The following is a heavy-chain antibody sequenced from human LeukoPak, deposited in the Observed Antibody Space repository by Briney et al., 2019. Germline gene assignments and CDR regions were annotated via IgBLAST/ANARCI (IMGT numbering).Heavy chain of an antibody. CDR3: AREGFSSSSSMYFDY. CDR2: ISSSGSTI. D-gene: IGHD6-6*01. Sequence: GGSLRLSCAASGFTFSDYYMSWIRQAPGKGLEWVSYISSSGSTIYYADSVKGRFTISRDNAKNSLYLQMNSLRAEDTAVYYCAREGFSSSSSMYFDYGGQGPLATVSA. CDR1: GFTFSDYY. J-gene: IGHJ4*02. V-gene: IGHV3-11*01.